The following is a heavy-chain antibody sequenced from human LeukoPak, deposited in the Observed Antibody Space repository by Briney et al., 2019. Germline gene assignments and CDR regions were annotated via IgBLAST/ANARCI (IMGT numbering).Heavy chain of an antibody. J-gene: IGHJ4*02. CDR1: GGSFSGYY. CDR2: INHSGST. Sequence: SETLSLTCAVYGGSFSGYYWSWIRQPPGKGLEWIGEINHSGSTNYNPSLKSRVTISVDTSKNQFSLKLSSVTAADTAVNYCARLLYYDSSGYPPYYFDYWGQGTLVTVSS. V-gene: IGHV4-34*01. CDR3: ARLLYYDSSGYPPYYFDY. D-gene: IGHD3-22*01.